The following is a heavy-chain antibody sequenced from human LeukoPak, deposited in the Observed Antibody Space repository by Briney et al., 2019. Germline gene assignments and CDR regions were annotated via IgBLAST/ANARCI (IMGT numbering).Heavy chain of an antibody. CDR1: GYTFTSYG. Sequence: VASVKVSCKASGYTFTSYGISWVRQAPGQRLEWMGWINAGNGNTKYSQKFQGRVTITRDTSASTAYMELSSLRSEDTAVYYCARGGSGFVSVYWGQGTLVTVSS. CDR2: INAGNGNT. V-gene: IGHV1-3*01. J-gene: IGHJ4*02. CDR3: ARGGSGFVSVY. D-gene: IGHD3-22*01.